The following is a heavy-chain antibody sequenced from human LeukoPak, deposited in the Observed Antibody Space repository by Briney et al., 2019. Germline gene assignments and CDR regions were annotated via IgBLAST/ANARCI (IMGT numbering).Heavy chain of an antibody. Sequence: SETLSLTCTVSGVSITNSNYYWAWIRQIPGKGLEWIGTVYYSGYTYSNPSLKSQVTISADTSKSQFSLNLNSVTAADTAIYYCARGVGYYDSSGHRGYYYYYYMDVWGKGTTVTISS. J-gene: IGHJ6*03. CDR1: GVSITNSNYY. V-gene: IGHV4-39*07. CDR2: VYYSGYT. D-gene: IGHD3-22*01. CDR3: ARGVGYYDSSGHRGYYYYYYMDV.